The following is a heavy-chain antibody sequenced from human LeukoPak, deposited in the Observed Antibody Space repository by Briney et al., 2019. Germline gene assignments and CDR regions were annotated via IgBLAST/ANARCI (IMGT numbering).Heavy chain of an antibody. CDR2: IYYSGST. D-gene: IGHD3-22*01. Sequence: KPSETLSHTCTVSGGSISSSSYYWGWIRQPPGKGLEWIGSIYYSGSTYYNPSLKSRVTISVDTSKNQFSLKLSSVTAADTAVYYCAREPNDSSGYPLDYWGQGTLVTVSS. CDR3: AREPNDSSGYPLDY. J-gene: IGHJ4*02. V-gene: IGHV4-39*02. CDR1: GGSISSSSYY.